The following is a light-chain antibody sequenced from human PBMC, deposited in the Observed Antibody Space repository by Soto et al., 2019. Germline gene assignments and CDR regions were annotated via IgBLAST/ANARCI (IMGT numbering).Light chain of an antibody. Sequence: EIVLTQSPATLSLSPGERATLSCRASQSVGGYLAWYQQKPGQAPRLLIYDASNRAPGVPARFSGSGSGTDFTLTITGLDPEDFVVYYCQQRSNWHPMYTFGQGTKLEIK. J-gene: IGKJ2*01. CDR2: DAS. CDR1: QSVGGY. V-gene: IGKV3-11*01. CDR3: QQRSNWHPMYT.